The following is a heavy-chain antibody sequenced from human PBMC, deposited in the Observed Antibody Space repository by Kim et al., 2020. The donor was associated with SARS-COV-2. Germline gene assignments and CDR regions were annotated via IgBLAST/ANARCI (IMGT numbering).Heavy chain of an antibody. CDR2: IKQDGSEK. J-gene: IGHJ5*02. V-gene: IGHV3-7*01. CDR1: GFIFSSYW. Sequence: GGSLRLSCAASGFIFSSYWMTWVRQAPGKGLEWVANIKQDGSEKYYVDSVKGRFTISRDNAKNSLYLQMNSLRAEDTAVYYCAREVGATTWGQGTLVTVSS. D-gene: IGHD1-26*01. CDR3: AREVGATT.